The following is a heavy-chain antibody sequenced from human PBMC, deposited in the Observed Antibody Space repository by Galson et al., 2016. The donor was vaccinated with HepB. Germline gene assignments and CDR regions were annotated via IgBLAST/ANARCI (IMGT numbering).Heavy chain of an antibody. Sequence: SLRLSCAASGFTFSKFSMDWVRQAPGKGLEWLSHIGSSGSPIYYADSVKGRFTISRDNARDSVWLQMNSLRGDDTAVYYCARGLYYNSFDLWGQGTMVTVSS. CDR2: IGSSGSPI. J-gene: IGHJ3*01. CDR1: GFTFSKFS. D-gene: IGHD3-3*01. CDR3: ARGLYYNSFDL. V-gene: IGHV3-48*01.